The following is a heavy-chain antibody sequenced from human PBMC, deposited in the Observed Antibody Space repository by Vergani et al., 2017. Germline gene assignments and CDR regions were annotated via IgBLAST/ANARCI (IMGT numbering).Heavy chain of an antibody. CDR3: ARDRQDSSGYYYYDAFDI. CDR1: GGPISRGSYY. D-gene: IGHD3-22*01. Sequence: QVQLQESGPGLVKPSQTRSPTCTVSGGPISRGSYYGGGIGQPAGKGREWIGRIYTRGSTNYIPSLKRRATISVDTSKNQFSLKLSSVTAADTAVYYCARDRQDSSGYYYYDAFDIWGQGTMVTVSS. J-gene: IGHJ3*02. CDR2: IYTRGST. V-gene: IGHV4-61*02.